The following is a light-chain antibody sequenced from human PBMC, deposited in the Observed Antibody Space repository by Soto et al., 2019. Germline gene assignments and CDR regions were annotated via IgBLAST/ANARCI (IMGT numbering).Light chain of an antibody. CDR2: GIN. CDR3: QSYDSSLTGLL. V-gene: IGLV1-40*01. Sequence: QSVLTQPPSVSGAPGQRVTISCSGSSSNIGAGYDVHWYQQLPGTAPKLLIYGINNRPSGVPDRFSVSKSGSSASLAITGLQAEDEADYYCQSYDSSLTGLLFGGGTKVTVL. J-gene: IGLJ2*01. CDR1: SSNIGAGYD.